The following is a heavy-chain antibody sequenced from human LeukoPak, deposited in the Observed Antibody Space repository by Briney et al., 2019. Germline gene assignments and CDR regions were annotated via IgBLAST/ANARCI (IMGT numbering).Heavy chain of an antibody. CDR3: AKREYDSSRYPMYTIDY. CDR2: ISGSGNNT. D-gene: IGHD3-22*01. V-gene: IGHV3-23*01. CDR1: GFTFNTNA. J-gene: IGHJ4*02. Sequence: GGSLRLSCAASGFTFNTNAMNWVRQAPGKGLEWVSGISGSGNNTYYTNSVKGRFTISRDNSKNTLYLQMNNLRVDDTAVYYCAKREYDSSRYPMYTIDYWGQGTLVTVSA.